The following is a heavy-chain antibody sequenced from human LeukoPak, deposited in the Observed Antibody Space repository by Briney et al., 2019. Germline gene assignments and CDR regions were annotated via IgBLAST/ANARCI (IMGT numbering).Heavy chain of an antibody. D-gene: IGHD2-15*01. V-gene: IGHV1-18*04. CDR1: GYTFTSYY. Sequence: ASVKVSCKASGYTFTSYYMHWVQQAPGQGLEWMGWISAYNGNTNYAQKLQGRVTMTTDTSTSTAYMELRSLRSDDTAVYYCARVYCSGGSCHAFDIWGQGTMVTVSS. J-gene: IGHJ3*02. CDR2: ISAYNGNT. CDR3: ARVYCSGGSCHAFDI.